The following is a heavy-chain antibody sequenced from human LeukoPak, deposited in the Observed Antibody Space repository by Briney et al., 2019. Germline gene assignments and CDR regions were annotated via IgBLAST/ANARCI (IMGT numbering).Heavy chain of an antibody. Sequence: SQTLSLTCAISGDSVSSISTACNWIRQSPSRGLEWLGRTYYRSKWYSDYAVSVKSRITINPDTSKNQFSLQLNSVTPEDTAVYYCARGGQGDGYSADEAFDMWGQGTMVTVSS. CDR3: ARGGQGDGYSADEAFDM. D-gene: IGHD5-24*01. CDR2: TYYRSKWYS. J-gene: IGHJ3*02. V-gene: IGHV6-1*01. CDR1: GDSVSSISTA.